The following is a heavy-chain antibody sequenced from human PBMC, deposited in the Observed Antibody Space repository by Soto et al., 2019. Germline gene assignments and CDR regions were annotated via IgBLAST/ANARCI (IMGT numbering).Heavy chain of an antibody. Sequence: ASVKVSCKASGYTFTSYDINWVRQATGQGLEWMGWMNPNSGNTGYAQKFQGRVTMTRDTSINTAYMELSSLRSEDTAVYYCGREVAGRSYHPFDLGGKGPLVTVPS. CDR1: GYTFTSYD. J-gene: IGHJ4*02. CDR2: MNPNSGNT. V-gene: IGHV1-8*01. D-gene: IGHD5-12*01. CDR3: GREVAGRSYHPFDL.